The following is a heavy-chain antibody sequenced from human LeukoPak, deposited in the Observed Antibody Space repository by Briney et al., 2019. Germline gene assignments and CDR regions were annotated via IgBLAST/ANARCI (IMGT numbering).Heavy chain of an antibody. V-gene: IGHV3-23*01. Sequence: GGSLRLSGAASGFTFSSYTMSWVRQAPGKGLDGFSSISTGGSSTYYAVSVKGRFSVSRDNSKNTLYLQMHSLRAEDTSDYFCAKAIERSCYYLDPIDYWGQGTLVTVSS. CDR1: GFTFSSYT. CDR3: AKAIERSCYYLDPIDY. CDR2: ISTGGSST. D-gene: IGHD3-22*01. J-gene: IGHJ4*02.